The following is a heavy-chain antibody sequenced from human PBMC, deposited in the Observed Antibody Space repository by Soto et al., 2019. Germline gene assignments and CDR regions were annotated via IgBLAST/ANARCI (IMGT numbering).Heavy chain of an antibody. J-gene: IGHJ4*02. CDR1: VFTFSSYW. D-gene: IGHD5-12*01. Sequence: GGSLRLSGAGSVFTFSSYWMHWVRQAPGKGLVWVSRMYTDGSNTYYADSVKGRFTISRDNAKDTLYLQMNNLRAEDTAVYYCVRGNTGYGNFDSWGQGTLVTVSS. V-gene: IGHV3-74*01. CDR2: MYTDGSNT. CDR3: VRGNTGYGNFDS.